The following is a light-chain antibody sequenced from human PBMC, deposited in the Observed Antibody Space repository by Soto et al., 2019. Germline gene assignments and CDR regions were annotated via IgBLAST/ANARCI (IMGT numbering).Light chain of an antibody. CDR1: SSNIGNNY. V-gene: IGLV1-51*01. Sequence: QSVLTQPPSVSAAPGQKVTISCSGSSSNIGNNYVSWYQQLPGTAPRLLIYDNNKRPSGIPDRFSGSKSGTSATLDISGLQTADEADYYCGTWDNSLSVGAFGGGTKLTVL. J-gene: IGLJ2*01. CDR2: DNN. CDR3: GTWDNSLSVGA.